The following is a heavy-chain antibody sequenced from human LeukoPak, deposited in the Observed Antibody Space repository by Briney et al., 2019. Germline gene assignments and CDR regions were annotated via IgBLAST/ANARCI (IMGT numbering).Heavy chain of an antibody. J-gene: IGHJ4*02. D-gene: IGHD3-16*01. Sequence: PGGSLRLSCAASGFTFSSYWMHWVRQAPGKGLVWVSRINTDGSSTRYADSVKGRFTISRDNAKNTLYLQMNSLRAEDTAVYYCARERGSKSYLFQSFDYWGQGTLVTVSS. V-gene: IGHV3-74*01. CDR3: ARERGSKSYLFQSFDY. CDR2: INTDGSST. CDR1: GFTFSSYW.